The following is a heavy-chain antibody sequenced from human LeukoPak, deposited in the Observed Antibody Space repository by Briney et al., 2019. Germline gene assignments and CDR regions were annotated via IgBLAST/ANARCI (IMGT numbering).Heavy chain of an antibody. CDR3: AKPSDYADYLPFDS. J-gene: IGHJ4*02. V-gene: IGHV3-33*06. Sequence: GGSLRLSCAASVFTFRDYGMHWVRQAPGKGLEWVALIYYDGSNNYYADSVKGRFTISRDNSKNTVYLQMNSLTGDCTAVYYCAKPSDYADYLPFDSWGQGTLVTVSS. CDR1: VFTFRDYG. D-gene: IGHD4-17*01. CDR2: IYYDGSNN.